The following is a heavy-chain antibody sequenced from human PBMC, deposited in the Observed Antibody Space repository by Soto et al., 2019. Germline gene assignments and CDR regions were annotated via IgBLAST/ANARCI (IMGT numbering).Heavy chain of an antibody. J-gene: IGHJ4*02. Sequence: SETLSLTCTVSGGSITSNAYYWGWIRQPPGKGLEWLEYIYYSGSASYNPSLKSRVNMSVDTSKKQFSLKLSSVTAADMSLYYCARRPKRGSYSWCFDYWGQGTLVTVSS. CDR1: GGSITSNAYY. CDR3: ARRPKRGSYSWCFDY. V-gene: IGHV4-39*01. CDR2: IYYSGSA. D-gene: IGHD1-26*01.